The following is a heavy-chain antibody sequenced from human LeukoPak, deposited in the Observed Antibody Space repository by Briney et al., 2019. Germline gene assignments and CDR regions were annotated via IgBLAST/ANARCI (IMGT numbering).Heavy chain of an antibody. J-gene: IGHJ5*02. CDR1: GGSFSGYY. Sequence: SETLSLTCAVYGGSFSGYYWSWIRQPPGKGLEWIGETNHSGSTNYNPSLKSRVTISVDTSKNQFSLKLSSVTAADTAVYYCARGPTSKGYYGSGSRRWFDPWGQGTLVTVSS. CDR2: TNHSGST. V-gene: IGHV4-34*01. CDR3: ARGPTSKGYYGSGSRRWFDP. D-gene: IGHD3-10*01.